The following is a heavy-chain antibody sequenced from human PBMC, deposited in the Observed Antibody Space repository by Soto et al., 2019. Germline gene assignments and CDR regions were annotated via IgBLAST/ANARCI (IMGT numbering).Heavy chain of an antibody. Sequence: QVQLVQSGAEVKKPGASVKVSCKASGYTFTSYAMHWVRQAPGQGLEWMGWINAGNGNTKYSQKFQGRVTITRDTSASTAYMELSSLRSEDTAVYYCARSSGYYLIDYWGQGTLVTVSS. V-gene: IGHV1-3*01. CDR2: INAGNGNT. CDR3: ARSSGYYLIDY. J-gene: IGHJ4*02. D-gene: IGHD3-22*01. CDR1: GYTFTSYA.